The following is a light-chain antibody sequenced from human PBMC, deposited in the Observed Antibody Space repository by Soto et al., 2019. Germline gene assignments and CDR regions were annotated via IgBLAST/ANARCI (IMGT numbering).Light chain of an antibody. CDR1: QSVSGN. CDR2: GAV. Sequence: ELAMTQSPATLSASPGERVTLTCRVSQSVSGNLAWYQQKPGQAPRLLIYGAVTRATGIPARFSGRGSGTEFTLTITSLQSEDFAVYFCQQYNGWLWTFGQGTKVDIK. J-gene: IGKJ1*01. V-gene: IGKV3D-15*01. CDR3: QQYNGWLWT.